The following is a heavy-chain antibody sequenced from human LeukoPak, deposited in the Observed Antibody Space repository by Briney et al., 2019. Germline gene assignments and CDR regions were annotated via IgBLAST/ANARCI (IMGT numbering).Heavy chain of an antibody. CDR3: ARLRYSDY. D-gene: IGHD1-26*01. CDR1: GFTFSTYW. Sequence: GGSLRLSCAASGFTFSTYWMTWVRQAPGKGLEWVANIKEDGSEKHYVDSVKGRFTISRDNAKNSLYLQMNSLRAEDTAVYYCARLRYSDYWGQGALVTVSS. CDR2: IKEDGSEK. J-gene: IGHJ4*02. V-gene: IGHV3-7*01.